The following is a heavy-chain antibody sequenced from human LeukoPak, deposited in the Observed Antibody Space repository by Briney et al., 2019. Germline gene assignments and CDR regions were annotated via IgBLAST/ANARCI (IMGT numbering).Heavy chain of an antibody. D-gene: IGHD6-6*01. Sequence: GASVRVSCKVSGYTHTELSMHKVRQATGKGLEWMGGFDPEDGETIYAQKFQGGVTMTEDTSTDTAYMELSSLRSEDTAVYYCATRSSSSPLGLWGQGTLVTVSS. J-gene: IGHJ4*02. CDR3: ATRSSSSPLGL. V-gene: IGHV1-24*01. CDR2: FDPEDGET. CDR1: GYTHTELS.